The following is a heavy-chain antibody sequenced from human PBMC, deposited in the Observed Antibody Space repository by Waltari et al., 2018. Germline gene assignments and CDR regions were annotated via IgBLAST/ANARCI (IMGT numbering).Heavy chain of an antibody. CDR2: IKPGGGST. V-gene: IGHV1-46*01. D-gene: IGHD3-9*01. J-gene: IGHJ4*02. Sequence: QVQLVQSGAEVKKPGASVRLSCKASGYTFTSYYINWVRQAPGQGPEWMGVIKPGGGSTIYAQKFQGRVTMSRDTSTSTVYMELSSLRSEDTAVYYCARSRILTGYFPNEEFDNWGQGTLVTVSS. CDR1: GYTFTSYY. CDR3: ARSRILTGYFPNEEFDN.